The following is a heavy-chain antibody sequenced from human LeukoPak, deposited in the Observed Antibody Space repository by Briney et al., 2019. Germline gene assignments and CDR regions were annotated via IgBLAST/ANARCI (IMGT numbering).Heavy chain of an antibody. J-gene: IGHJ4*02. D-gene: IGHD3-22*01. CDR1: GDSINSLDL. CDR3: AGLVGRYSSGLYYYYFDY. CDR2: MYLSGTT. Sequence: SGTLSLTCTVSGDSINSLDLWSWDRQPPCKGLEWIGEMYLSGTTHSNPSVKSRVTISIDKSKNQFFLNLSSVTAADTAVYYCAGLVGRYSSGLYYYYFDYWGQGTLVTVSS. V-gene: IGHV4-4*02.